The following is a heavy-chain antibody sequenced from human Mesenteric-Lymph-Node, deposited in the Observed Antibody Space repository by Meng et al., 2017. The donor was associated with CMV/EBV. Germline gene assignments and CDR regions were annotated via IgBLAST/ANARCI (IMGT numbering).Heavy chain of an antibody. CDR1: GYTFTSYH. J-gene: IGHJ4*02. CDR2: MNPNSGNT. D-gene: IGHD1-14*01. Sequence: ASVKVSCKASGYTFTSYHINWVRQATGQGLEWMGWMNPNSGNTGYAQKFQGRVTMTRNTSISTAYMEVSSLRSEDTAVYYCARGFYNWNHQHPNDYWGQGTLVTVSS. CDR3: ARGFYNWNHQHPNDY. V-gene: IGHV1-8*01.